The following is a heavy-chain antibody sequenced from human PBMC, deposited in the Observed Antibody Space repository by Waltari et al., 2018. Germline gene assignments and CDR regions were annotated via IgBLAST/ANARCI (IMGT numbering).Heavy chain of an antibody. Sequence: EVQLVESGGGLVQPGGSLRLSCAASGFTFSSYAMSWVRQAPGKGLEWVSAIIGSGGSTYYADSVNGRFTISRDNSKNTLYLQMNSLRAEDTAVYYCAVVVAATPFNYWGQGTLVTVSS. CDR3: AVVVAATPFNY. CDR1: GFTFSSYA. CDR2: IIGSGGST. D-gene: IGHD2-15*01. V-gene: IGHV3-23*04. J-gene: IGHJ4*02.